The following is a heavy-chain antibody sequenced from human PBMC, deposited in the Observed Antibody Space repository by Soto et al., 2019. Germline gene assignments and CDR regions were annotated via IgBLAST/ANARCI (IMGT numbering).Heavy chain of an antibody. CDR3: ARADQPRYYYGMDV. Sequence: PGGSLRLSCAASGFTVSSNYMSWVRQAPGKGLEWVSVIYSGGSTYYADSVKGRFTISRDNSKNTLYLRMNSLRAEDTAVYYCARADQPRYYYGMDVWGQGTTVTVS. CDR1: GFTVSSNY. CDR2: IYSGGST. J-gene: IGHJ6*02. V-gene: IGHV3-53*01.